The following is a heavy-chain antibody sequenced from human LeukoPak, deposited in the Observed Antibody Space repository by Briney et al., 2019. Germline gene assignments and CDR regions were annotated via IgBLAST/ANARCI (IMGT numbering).Heavy chain of an antibody. J-gene: IGHJ4*02. CDR3: ARDSTSGGAYYFDY. CDR1: GFTFSSYS. Sequence: GGSLRLSCAASGFTFSSYSMNWVRQALGKGLEWVSSISSSSSYIYYADSVKGRFTISRDNAKNSLYLQMNSLRAEDTAVYYCARDSTSGGAYYFDYWGQGTLVTVSS. D-gene: IGHD2-15*01. V-gene: IGHV3-21*01. CDR2: ISSSSSYI.